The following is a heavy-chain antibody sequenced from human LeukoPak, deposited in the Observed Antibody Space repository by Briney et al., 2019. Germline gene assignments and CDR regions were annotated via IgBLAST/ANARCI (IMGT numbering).Heavy chain of an antibody. CDR2: ISGSGGGT. J-gene: IGHJ4*02. V-gene: IGHV3-23*01. Sequence: PGGSLRLSCAASGCTFSSYAMSWVRQAPGKGLEWVSTISGSGGGTYYADSVKGRFTISRDNSKNTLFLQVRSLRTEDTAVYYCARSPYGDHATAFDYWGQGTLVTVSS. CDR1: GCTFSSYA. CDR3: ARSPYGDHATAFDY. D-gene: IGHD2-21*02.